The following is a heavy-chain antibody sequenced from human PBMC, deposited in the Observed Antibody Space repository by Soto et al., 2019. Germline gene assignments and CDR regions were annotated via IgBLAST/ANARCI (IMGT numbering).Heavy chain of an antibody. D-gene: IGHD3-22*01. V-gene: IGHV1-2*02. CDR3: ARVKNYYDSSGPFDY. J-gene: IGHJ4*02. Sequence: ASVKVSCKASGYTFSGFFLHWVRQAPGQGLEWMGWINPNSGDTNYAQKFQGRVTMTRDTSINTAYMELSRLSSDDTAAYYCARVKNYYDSSGPFDYWGQGTLLTVSS. CDR1: GYTFSGFF. CDR2: INPNSGDT.